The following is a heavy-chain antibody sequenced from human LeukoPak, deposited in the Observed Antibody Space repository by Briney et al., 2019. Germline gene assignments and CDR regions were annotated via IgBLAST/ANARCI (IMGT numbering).Heavy chain of an antibody. J-gene: IGHJ4*02. CDR1: GFTFSSYA. CDR3: AKDINYGSGTWGFDY. Sequence: SGGSLRLSCAASGFTFSSYAMHWVRQAPGKGLEWVSGISWNSGSIGYADSVKGRFTISRDNAKNSLYLQMNSLRAEDTALYYCAKDINYGSGTWGFDYWGQGTLVTVSS. CDR2: ISWNSGSI. D-gene: IGHD3-10*01. V-gene: IGHV3-9*01.